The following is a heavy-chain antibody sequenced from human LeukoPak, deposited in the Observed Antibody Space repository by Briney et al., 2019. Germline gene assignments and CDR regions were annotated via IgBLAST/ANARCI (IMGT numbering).Heavy chain of an antibody. CDR2: INWNGGST. Sequence: GGSLRLSCAASGFTFDDYGRSWVRQAPGKGLEWVSGINWNGGSTGYADSVKGRFTISRDNAKNSLYLQMNSLRAEDTALYYYARRIVGANNEFDYWGQGTLVTVSS. D-gene: IGHD1-26*01. CDR1: GFTFDDYG. CDR3: ARRIVGANNEFDY. J-gene: IGHJ4*02. V-gene: IGHV3-20*04.